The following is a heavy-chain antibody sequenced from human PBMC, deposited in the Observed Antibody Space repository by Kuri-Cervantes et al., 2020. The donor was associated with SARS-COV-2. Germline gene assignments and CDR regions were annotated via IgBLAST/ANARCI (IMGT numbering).Heavy chain of an antibody. CDR3: ARGSAAFGGGCLVLSWFDP. CDR2: INHSGST. Sequence: SETLSLTCAVYGGSFSGYFWTWIRQPPGKGLEWIGEINHSGSTNYNPSLKSRVAIPVDTSKNQFSLSLCSVTAADTAVYYCARGSAAFGGGCLVLSWFDPWGQGIRVTVAS. CDR1: GGSFSGYF. J-gene: IGHJ5*02. V-gene: IGHV4-34*01. D-gene: IGHD2-21*01.